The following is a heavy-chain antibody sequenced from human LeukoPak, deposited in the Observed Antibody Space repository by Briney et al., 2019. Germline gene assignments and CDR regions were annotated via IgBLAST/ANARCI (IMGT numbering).Heavy chain of an antibody. Sequence: NTSETLSLTCAVYGGSFSGYYWSWIRQPPGKGLEWIGEINHSGSTNYNPSLKSRVTISVDTSKNQFSLKLSSVTAADTAVYYCARDPAYYDFWSGDYYYYYMDVWGKGTTVTVSS. J-gene: IGHJ6*03. CDR3: ARDPAYYDFWSGDYYYYYMDV. D-gene: IGHD3-3*01. V-gene: IGHV4-34*01. CDR1: GGSFSGYY. CDR2: INHSGST.